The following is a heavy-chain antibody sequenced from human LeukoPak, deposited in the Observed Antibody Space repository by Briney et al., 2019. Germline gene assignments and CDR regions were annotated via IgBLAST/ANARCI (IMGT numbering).Heavy chain of an antibody. V-gene: IGHV4-38-2*02. D-gene: IGHD4-17*01. CDR2: IYHSGST. J-gene: IGHJ4*02. CDR1: GYSISSGYY. Sequence: SETLSLTCTVSGYSISSGYYWGWIRQPPGKGLEWIGSIYHSGSTYYNPSLKSRVTISVDTSKNQFSLKLSSVTAADTAVYYCAYHDYGEECIDYWGQGTLVTVSS. CDR3: AYHDYGEECIDY.